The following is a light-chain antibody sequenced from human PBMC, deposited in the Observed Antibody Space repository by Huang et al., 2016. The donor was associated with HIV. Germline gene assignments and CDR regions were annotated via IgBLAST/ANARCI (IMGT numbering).Light chain of an antibody. J-gene: IGKJ3*01. CDR3: QQYDSSPIFT. V-gene: IGKV3-20*01. CDR1: QSVSSKY. CDR2: GAS. Sequence: EIVLTQSPGTVSLSPGERATLSCRASQSVSSKYFAWYQQNPGQAPRLLIFGASYRATGLPDRFSGSVSGTDFTLTISRLEPEDFAVYYCQQYDSSPIFTFGPGTKVDIK.